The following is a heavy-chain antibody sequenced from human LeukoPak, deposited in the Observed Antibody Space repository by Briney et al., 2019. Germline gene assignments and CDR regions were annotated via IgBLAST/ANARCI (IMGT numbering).Heavy chain of an antibody. Sequence: SETLSLTCTVSGGSFSSYYWSWIRQPVGKGLEWIGRIYSSGSTNYSPSLKSRVIMSIDTSKNQFSLKLSSVTAADTAVYYCAREGLQYDYWGQGTLVTVSS. V-gene: IGHV4-4*07. J-gene: IGHJ4*02. CDR2: IYSSGST. CDR1: GGSFSSYY. CDR3: AREGLQYDY. D-gene: IGHD4-11*01.